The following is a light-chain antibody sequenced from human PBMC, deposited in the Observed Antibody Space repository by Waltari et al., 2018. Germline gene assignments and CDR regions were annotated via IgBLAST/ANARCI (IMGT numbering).Light chain of an antibody. J-gene: IGLJ3*02. CDR3: ETWDTSLSAWV. Sequence: QSVLTQPPSVSAAPGPRVTIPCSGSTSNIGKKYVTWYQQLPGTAPKLLIYDNDKRPSGIPDRFSGSKSGTSATLGITGLQTGDEANYYCETWDTSLSAWVFGGGTKLTVL. CDR2: DND. CDR1: TSNIGKKY. V-gene: IGLV1-51*01.